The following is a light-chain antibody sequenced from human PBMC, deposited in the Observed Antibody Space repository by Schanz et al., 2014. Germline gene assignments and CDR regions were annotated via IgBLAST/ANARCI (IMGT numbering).Light chain of an antibody. Sequence: EIVMTQSPVTLSVSPGERVTLSCRASQSVNSNLAWYQHKPGQAPRLLIYGASTRATGIPARFSGSGSGTEFTLTISRLEPEDFAVYYCQQYGSSPLYTFGQGTKLEIK. CDR1: QSVNSN. V-gene: IGKV3D-15*02. J-gene: IGKJ2*01. CDR2: GAS. CDR3: QQYGSSPLYT.